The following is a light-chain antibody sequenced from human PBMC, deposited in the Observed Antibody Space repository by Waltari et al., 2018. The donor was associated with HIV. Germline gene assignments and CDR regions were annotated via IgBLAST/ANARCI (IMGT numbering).Light chain of an antibody. CDR2: EVS. CDR3: SSFTSSSTVV. J-gene: IGLJ2*01. V-gene: IGLV2-18*02. Sequence: QSALTQPPSVSGSPGQSVTISCTGTSSDVGSYNLVSWYQQSPGTAPKLMVYEVSNRPSGGPERFSGSKSGNTASLTISGLQAEDEADYYCSSFTSSSTVVFGGGTKLTVL. CDR1: SSDVGSYNL.